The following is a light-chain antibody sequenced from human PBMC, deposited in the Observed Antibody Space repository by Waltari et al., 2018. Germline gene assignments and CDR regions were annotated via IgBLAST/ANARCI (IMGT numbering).Light chain of an antibody. CDR3: CSYASGSTII. J-gene: IGLJ2*01. Sequence: QSALTQPASVSGSPGQSITLPCTGTSNDVGRYNIFSWYQRHPGKAPELLIYEGSKRPSGVSNRFSGSKSGNTASLTISGLQAEDEADYFCCSYASGSTIIFGGGTKLTVL. CDR2: EGS. V-gene: IGLV2-23*01. CDR1: SNDVGRYNI.